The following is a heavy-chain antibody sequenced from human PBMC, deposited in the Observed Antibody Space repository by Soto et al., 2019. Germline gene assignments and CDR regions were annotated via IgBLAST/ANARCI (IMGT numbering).Heavy chain of an antibody. CDR1: GFTFSNYA. V-gene: IGHV3-23*01. CDR2: ISGSGGST. Sequence: GGSLRLSCAASGFTFSNYAMSWVRQAPGKGLEWVSAISGSGGSTYYADSVKGRFTISRDNSKNTLFVQMNSLRAEDTAVYYCAKDRLCSSTSCYTVDYWGQGT. J-gene: IGHJ4*02. D-gene: IGHD2-2*01. CDR3: AKDRLCSSTSCYTVDY.